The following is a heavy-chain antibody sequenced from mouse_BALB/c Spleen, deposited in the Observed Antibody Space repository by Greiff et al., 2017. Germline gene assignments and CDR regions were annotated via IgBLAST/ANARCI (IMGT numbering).Heavy chain of an antibody. D-gene: IGHD2-2*01. Sequence: VQLQQSGAELVKPGASVKLSCTASGFNIKDTYMHWVKQRPEQGLEWIGRIDPANGNTKYDPKFQGKATITADTTSYTAYLQLSSLTSEDTAVYYCARWLPPWFAYWGQGTLVTVSA. CDR2: IDPANGNT. V-gene: IGHV14-3*02. CDR3: ARWLPPWFAY. J-gene: IGHJ3*01. CDR1: GFNIKDTY.